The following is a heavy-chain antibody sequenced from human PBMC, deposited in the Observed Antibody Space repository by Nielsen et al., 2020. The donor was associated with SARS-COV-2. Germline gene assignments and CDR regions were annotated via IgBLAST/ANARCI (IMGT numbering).Heavy chain of an antibody. Sequence: GESLKISCAASGFSIMRYAMSWVRQAPGKGLAWVSSIGAIDGSTNYAESLRGRFTISRDNSKNTLYLQINSLRAEDTAMYYCAKNPSRRDYGADYWGQGTLVTVSS. CDR3: AKNPSRRDYGADY. V-gene: IGHV3-23*01. CDR2: IGAIDGST. CDR1: GFSIMRYA. J-gene: IGHJ4*02. D-gene: IGHD4-17*01.